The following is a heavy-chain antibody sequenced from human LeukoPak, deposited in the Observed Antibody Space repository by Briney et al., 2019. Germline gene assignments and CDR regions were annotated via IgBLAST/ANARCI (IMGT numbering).Heavy chain of an antibody. CDR3: ARAGRSSGWYDYAFDI. V-gene: IGHV3-64D*09. D-gene: IGHD6-19*01. CDR1: GFTFSSYA. J-gene: IGHJ3*02. Sequence: PGGSLRLSCSASGFTFSSYAMHWVRQAPGKGLEYVSAISSNGGSTYYADSVKGRFTISRDNSKNTLYLQMSSLRAEDTAVYYCARAGRSSGWYDYAFDIWGQGTMVTVSS. CDR2: ISSNGGST.